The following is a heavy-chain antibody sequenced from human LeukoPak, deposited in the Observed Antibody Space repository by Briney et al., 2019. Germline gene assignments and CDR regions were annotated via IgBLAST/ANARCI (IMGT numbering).Heavy chain of an antibody. V-gene: IGHV3-7*04. CDR1: GFTFTTYW. CDR2: IRQDGDDK. CDR3: GGGGEYGSCDH. D-gene: IGHD1-26*01. Sequence: GGSLRLSCAASGFTFTTYWMTWVRQAPGKGLEWVANIRQDGDDKFYVDSVKGRFTIARDNAKNSLHLQMSSLRGEDTAVYYCGGGGEYGSCDHWGQGALVSVSS. J-gene: IGHJ4*02.